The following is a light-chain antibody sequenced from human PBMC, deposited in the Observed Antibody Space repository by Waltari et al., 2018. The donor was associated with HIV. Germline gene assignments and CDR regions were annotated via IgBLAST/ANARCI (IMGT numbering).Light chain of an antibody. V-gene: IGKV3-15*01. CDR1: QTVSTK. Sequence: VVTQSPATLSVSPGERVTLSCRASQTVSTKLAWYQQKPGQAPRLLIYGASTRAPGLPARFSGSGSGTEFTLTISNLQSEDSAVYYCQQYNNWPPNTFGQGTKLEIK. J-gene: IGKJ2*01. CDR3: QQYNNWPPNT. CDR2: GAS.